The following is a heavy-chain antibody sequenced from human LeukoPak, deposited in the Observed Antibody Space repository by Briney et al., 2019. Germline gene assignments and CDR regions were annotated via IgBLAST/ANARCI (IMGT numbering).Heavy chain of an antibody. D-gene: IGHD6-19*01. J-gene: IGHJ4*02. CDR2: ISYDGSNK. Sequence: GGSLRLSCAASGSTFSSYGMHWVRQAPGKGLEWVAVISYDGSNKYYADSVKGRFTISRDNSKNTLYLQMNSLRAEDTAVYYCAKDGISGYSSGWYYFDYWGQGTLVTVSS. CDR1: GSTFSSYG. CDR3: AKDGISGYSSGWYYFDY. V-gene: IGHV3-30*18.